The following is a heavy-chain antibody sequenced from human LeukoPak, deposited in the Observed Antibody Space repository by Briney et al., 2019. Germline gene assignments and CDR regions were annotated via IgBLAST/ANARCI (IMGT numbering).Heavy chain of an antibody. CDR3: ARDPPEGGTTRGWFDP. CDR1: GFTFDDYV. J-gene: IGHJ5*02. D-gene: IGHD1-7*01. V-gene: IGHV3-9*01. CDR2: ISWNGGSV. Sequence: GGSLRLSCAASGFTFDDYVMHWVRQAPGKGLEWVSGISWNGGSVGYADSVKGRFTISRDNAKNSLYLQMNSLRAEDTALYYCARDPPEGGTTRGWFDPWGQGTLVTVSS.